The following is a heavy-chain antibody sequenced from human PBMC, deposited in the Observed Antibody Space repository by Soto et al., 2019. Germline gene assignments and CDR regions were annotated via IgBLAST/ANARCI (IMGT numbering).Heavy chain of an antibody. J-gene: IGHJ6*02. V-gene: IGHV1-69*13. D-gene: IGHD3-22*01. CDR3: ARDSNYDSSGRRPYSYGMDF. Sequence: SVKVSCKASGGTFSSYAISWVRQAPGQGLEWMGGIIPIFGTANYAQKFQGRVTITADESTSTAYMELSSLRSEDTAVYYCARDSNYDSSGRRPYSYGMDFWGQGTTVTVSS. CDR2: IIPIFGTA. CDR1: GGTFSSYA.